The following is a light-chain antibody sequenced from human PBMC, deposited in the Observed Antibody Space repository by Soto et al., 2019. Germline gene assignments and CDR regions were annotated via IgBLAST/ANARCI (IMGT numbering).Light chain of an antibody. V-gene: IGKV1-27*01. J-gene: IGKJ4*01. CDR1: QPIRND. CDR2: AAS. Sequence: DFQLAQSPSSLSPSVGDRVTITCRAIQPIRNDLAWYQQKPGKPPRLLIAAASTLQSGVPSRFSASVFGTEFTLTISSLQPEDAATYYCHKYNSIPPTFGGGTKVDIK. CDR3: HKYNSIPPT.